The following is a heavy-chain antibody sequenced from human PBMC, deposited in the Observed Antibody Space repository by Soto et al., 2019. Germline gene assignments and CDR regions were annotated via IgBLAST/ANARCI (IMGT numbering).Heavy chain of an antibody. Sequence: GGSLRLSCAASGFTFSSYAMSWVRQAPGKGLEWVSAISGSGGSTYYADSVKGRFTISRDNSKNTLYLQMNSLRAEDTAVYYCAKDQVAVAGTVEYFQHWGQGTLVTVSS. D-gene: IGHD6-19*01. CDR1: GFTFSSYA. V-gene: IGHV3-23*01. CDR2: ISGSGGST. J-gene: IGHJ1*01. CDR3: AKDQVAVAGTVEYFQH.